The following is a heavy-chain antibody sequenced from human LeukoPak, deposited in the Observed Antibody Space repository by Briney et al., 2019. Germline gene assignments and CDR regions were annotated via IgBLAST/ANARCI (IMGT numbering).Heavy chain of an antibody. J-gene: IGHJ4*02. Sequence: SETLSLTCSVSGYSIRSGYDWAWIRQPPGKGLEWIGSIYQSGSTYYNPSLKSRVTISIDTSKNQFSLKLSSVTAADTAVYYCARGLPDYGDYLDYWGQGTLVTVSS. CDR1: GYSIRSGYD. V-gene: IGHV4-38-2*02. D-gene: IGHD4-17*01. CDR3: ARGLPDYGDYLDY. CDR2: IYQSGST.